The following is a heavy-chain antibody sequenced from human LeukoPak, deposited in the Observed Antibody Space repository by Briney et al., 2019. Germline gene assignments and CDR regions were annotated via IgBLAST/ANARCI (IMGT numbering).Heavy chain of an antibody. CDR2: ISYTNII. V-gene: IGHV3-48*01. J-gene: IGHJ4*02. Sequence: PGGSLRLSCAASGFTFSTYSMNWVRQAPGKGLEWVSYISYTNIIYYADSVKGRFTISRDNAKNSLYLQMNSLRAEDTAVYYCARAHHAAAPASDYWGQGTLVTVSS. CDR1: GFTFSTYS. CDR3: ARAHHAAAPASDY. D-gene: IGHD6-13*01.